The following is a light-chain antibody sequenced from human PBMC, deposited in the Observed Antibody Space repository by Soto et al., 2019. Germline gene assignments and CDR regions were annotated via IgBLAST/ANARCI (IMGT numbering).Light chain of an antibody. V-gene: IGLV2-11*01. Sequence: QSVLTQPRSVSGSPGQSVTISCTGTSSDVGGYNYVSWYQQHPGKAPQLMIYDVSKRPSGVPDRFSGSKSGNTASLTISGLQAEDEADYYCCSYAGSYTFDVVFGGGTKLTVL. J-gene: IGLJ2*01. CDR3: CSYAGSYTFDVV. CDR2: DVS. CDR1: SSDVGGYNY.